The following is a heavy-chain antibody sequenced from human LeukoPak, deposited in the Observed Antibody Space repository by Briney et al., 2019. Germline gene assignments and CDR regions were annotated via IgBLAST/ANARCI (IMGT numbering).Heavy chain of an antibody. J-gene: IGHJ6*03. Sequence: GGSLRLSCAASGFTLSTYWMSWVRQAPGKGLEWVANIKQDGSHKNYVDSVKGRFTISRDNAKNLLYLQMNSLRAEDTAVYYCARIMSSSWYNPYYYYMDVWGKGTTVTVSS. D-gene: IGHD6-13*01. CDR3: ARIMSSSWYNPYYYYMDV. V-gene: IGHV3-7*01. CDR1: GFTLSTYW. CDR2: IKQDGSHK.